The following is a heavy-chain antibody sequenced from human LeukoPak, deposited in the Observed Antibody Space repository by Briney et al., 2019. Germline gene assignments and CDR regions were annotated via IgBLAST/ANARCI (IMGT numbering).Heavy chain of an antibody. J-gene: IGHJ4*02. D-gene: IGHD2-15*01. Sequence: SVKVSCKASGGTFSSYAISWVRQAPGQGLEWMGGIIPIFGTANYAQKSQGRVTITADESTSTAYMELSSLRSEDTAVYYCARVVGYCSGGSCYSSSFDYWGQGTLVTVSS. CDR2: IIPIFGTA. CDR1: GGTFSSYA. V-gene: IGHV1-69*13. CDR3: ARVVGYCSGGSCYSSSFDY.